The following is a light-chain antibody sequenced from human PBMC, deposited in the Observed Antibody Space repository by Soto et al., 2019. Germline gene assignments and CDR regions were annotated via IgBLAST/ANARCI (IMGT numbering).Light chain of an antibody. V-gene: IGKV3-15*01. CDR3: QEYDNWPPEGT. Sequence: TVLTQSPGTLSVSPGERASLSCRASQSVSINLAWYQQKPGQAPRLLIYGASTRATGIPARFSGSGSGTELTLSINSLQSEDFAVYYCQEYDNWPPEGTFGQGTKVDI. J-gene: IGKJ1*01. CDR1: QSVSIN. CDR2: GAS.